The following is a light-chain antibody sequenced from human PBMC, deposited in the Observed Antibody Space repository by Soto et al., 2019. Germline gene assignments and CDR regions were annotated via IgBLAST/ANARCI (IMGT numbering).Light chain of an antibody. CDR3: DSYTSGRSYV. V-gene: IGLV2-14*01. CDR2: DVT. Sequence: QSVLTQPASVSGFPGQSITISCTGTSSDVGGYNYVSWYQQHPGKAPKLLIYDVTYRPSGVSDRFSGAKSGNTASLTISGLQSEDEADYYCDSYTSGRSYVFGTGTKVTVL. CDR1: SSDVGGYNY. J-gene: IGLJ1*01.